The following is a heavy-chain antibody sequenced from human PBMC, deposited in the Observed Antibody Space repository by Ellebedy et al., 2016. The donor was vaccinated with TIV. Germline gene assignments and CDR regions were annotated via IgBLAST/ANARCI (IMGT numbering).Heavy chain of an antibody. J-gene: IGHJ6*03. CDR3: AKEAAAGTDYYYYYYMDV. V-gene: IGHV3-9*01. D-gene: IGHD6-13*01. CDR2: ISWNSGSI. Sequence: SLKISXAASGFTFDDYAMHWVRQAPGKGLEWVSGISWNSGSIGYADSVKGRFTISRDNAKNSLYLQMNSLRAEDTALYYCAKEAAAGTDYYYYYYMDVWGKGTTVTVSS. CDR1: GFTFDDYA.